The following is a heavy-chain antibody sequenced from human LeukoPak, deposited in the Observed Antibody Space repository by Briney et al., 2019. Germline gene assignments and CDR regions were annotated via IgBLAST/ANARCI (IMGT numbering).Heavy chain of an antibody. J-gene: IGHJ4*02. Sequence: GGSLRLSCAASGFAFYDYAMSWVRQPPGKGLEWVSGINDNGAKTFYADSVKGRLTISRDNSRRTLYLQMNNLRADDTAVYYCAKQLGYCSDGSCYFPCWGQGTLVTVSS. D-gene: IGHD2-15*01. CDR1: GFAFYDYA. V-gene: IGHV3-23*01. CDR3: AKQLGYCSDGSCYFPC. CDR2: INDNGAKT.